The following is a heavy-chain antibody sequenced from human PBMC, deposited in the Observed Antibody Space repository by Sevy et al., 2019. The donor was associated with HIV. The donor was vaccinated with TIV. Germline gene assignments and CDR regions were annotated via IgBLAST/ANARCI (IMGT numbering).Heavy chain of an antibody. Sequence: GGSLRLSCAASGFTFSNYNMNWVRQAPGEGLKWVSSISSSSADIYYTDSVKGRFTVSRDNSRKSLFLQMNGLSAEDTAVYYCARDLLVGSTYVFDIWGRGTMVTVSS. CDR1: GFTFSNYN. D-gene: IGHD1-26*01. V-gene: IGHV3-21*01. J-gene: IGHJ3*02. CDR3: ARDLLVGSTYVFDI. CDR2: ISSSSADI.